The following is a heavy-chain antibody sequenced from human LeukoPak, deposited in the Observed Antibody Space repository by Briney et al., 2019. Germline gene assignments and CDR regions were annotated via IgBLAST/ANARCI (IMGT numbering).Heavy chain of an antibody. V-gene: IGHV1-58*01. CDR2: IVVGSGNT. CDR3: AAAVIAAAGNDAFDI. Sequence: GASVKVSCKASGFTFTSSAAQWVRQARGQRLEWIGWIVVGSGNTNYAQKFQERVTITRDMSTSTAYMELSSLRSEDTAVYYCAAAVIAAAGNDAFDIWGQGTMVTVSS. J-gene: IGHJ3*02. D-gene: IGHD6-13*01. CDR1: GFTFTSSA.